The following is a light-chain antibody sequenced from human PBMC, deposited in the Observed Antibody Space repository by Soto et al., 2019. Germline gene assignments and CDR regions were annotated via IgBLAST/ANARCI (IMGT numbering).Light chain of an antibody. J-gene: IGLJ1*01. CDR1: SSNIGSNY. CDR2: RNN. Sequence: QTVVTQPPSASGTPGQRVTISCSGSSSNIGSNYVYWYQQLPGTAPKLLIYRNNQRPSGVPDRFSGSKSGTSASLAISGLRSEYEADYYCAAWDDSLSAVYVFGTGTKVTVL. V-gene: IGLV1-47*01. CDR3: AAWDDSLSAVYV.